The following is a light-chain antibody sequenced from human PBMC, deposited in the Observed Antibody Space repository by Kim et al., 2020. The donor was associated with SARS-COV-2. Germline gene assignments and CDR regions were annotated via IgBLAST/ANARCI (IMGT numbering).Light chain of an antibody. CDR3: QHYGSSVLT. J-gene: IGKJ4*01. CDR1: QSVRSTH. Sequence: EIVLTQSPGTLSLSPGERATLSCRASQSVRSTHLAWYQQKPGQAPRLFIYGASSRATGIPDRVSGSGSGTDFTLTISRLEPEDFAVYYCQHYGSSVLTFGGGTKVDI. V-gene: IGKV3-20*01. CDR2: GAS.